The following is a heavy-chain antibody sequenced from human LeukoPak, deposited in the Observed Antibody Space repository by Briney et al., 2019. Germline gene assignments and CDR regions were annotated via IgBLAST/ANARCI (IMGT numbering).Heavy chain of an antibody. CDR1: GYTLTELS. CDR3: ARAFSPEMATITGFSYYYGMDV. V-gene: IGHV1-24*01. J-gene: IGHJ6*02. Sequence: ASVKVSCKVSGYTLTELSMHWVRQAPGKGLEWMGGFDPEDGETIYAQKFQGRVTITAGKSTSTAYMELSSLRSEDTAVYYCARAFSPEMATITGFSYYYGMDVGGQGTTVTVSS. CDR2: FDPEDGET. D-gene: IGHD5-24*01.